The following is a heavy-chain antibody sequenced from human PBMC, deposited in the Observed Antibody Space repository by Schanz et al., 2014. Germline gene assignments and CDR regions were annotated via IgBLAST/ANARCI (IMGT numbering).Heavy chain of an antibody. D-gene: IGHD1-26*01. J-gene: IGHJ4*02. CDR2: INHSGST. V-gene: IGHV4-34*02. Sequence: QVQLQQWGAGLLKPSETLSLTCAVYGGSFSGYYWSWIRQPPGKGLQWIGEINHSGSTNYNPSLKSRVTLSVDKSKNQFSLKRSSVTAADTAVYYCARAANSGYLNYWGQGTLVTVSS. CDR3: ARAANSGYLNY. CDR1: GGSFSGYY.